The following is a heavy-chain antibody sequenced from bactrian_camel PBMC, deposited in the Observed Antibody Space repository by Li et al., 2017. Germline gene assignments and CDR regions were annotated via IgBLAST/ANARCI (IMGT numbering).Heavy chain of an antibody. V-gene: IGHV3S42*01. CDR3: AAAEAGRGTWPDDDGY. J-gene: IGHJ6*01. CDR1: GYRYNSYC. D-gene: IGHD3*01. CDR2: IVTGTGST. Sequence: DVQLVESGGGSVQSGGSLRLSCAASGYRYNSYCMGWFRQAPGKEREGVAAIVTGTGSTIYADSVEGRFTVSRDNAKNTLYLQMNSLKPEDTAMYYCAAAEAGRGTWPDDDGYWGQGTQVTVS.